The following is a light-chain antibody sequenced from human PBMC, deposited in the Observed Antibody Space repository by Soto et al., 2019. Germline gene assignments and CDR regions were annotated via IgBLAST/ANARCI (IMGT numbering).Light chain of an antibody. CDR2: AAS. Sequence: EKVFTHTPPTLSLSPEEKDTLSCRTSQTIGNNLAWYQQSPGQAPRLLIYAASTRATGIPPRFSGSGSGTACTLSIRSMHSVDFEFFDGQYCHIWGISTPFGQGTRLEIK. J-gene: IGKJ5*01. CDR1: QTIGNN. CDR3: QYCHIWGISTP. V-gene: IGKV3-15*01.